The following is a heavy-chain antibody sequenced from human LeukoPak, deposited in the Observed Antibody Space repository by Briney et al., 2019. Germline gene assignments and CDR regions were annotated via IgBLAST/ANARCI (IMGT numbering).Heavy chain of an antibody. Sequence: SVKVSCKASGGTFSSYAISWVRQAPGQGLEWMGGILPIFGTANYAQKFQGRVTVTADESTSTAYMELSSLRSEDTAVYYCARGGSGSYYLYYFDYWGQGTLVTVSS. CDR3: ARGGSGSYYLYYFDY. CDR2: ILPIFGTA. J-gene: IGHJ4*02. CDR1: GGTFSSYA. V-gene: IGHV1-69*13. D-gene: IGHD3-10*01.